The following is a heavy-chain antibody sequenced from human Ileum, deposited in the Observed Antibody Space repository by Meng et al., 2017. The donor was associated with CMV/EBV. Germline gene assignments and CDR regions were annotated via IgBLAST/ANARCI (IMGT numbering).Heavy chain of an antibody. V-gene: IGHV3-23*01. Sequence: GGSLRLSCAASGFTFSACSMNWFRQAPGKGLEWVSAFGSGGDIYYADSVKGRFTISRDNSKNTLYLQLNSLRAEDTAVYYCAKRGGPAPGRPGNYFDYWGQGTLVTVSS. CDR1: GFTFSACS. CDR2: FGSGGDI. J-gene: IGHJ4*02. CDR3: AKRGGPAPGRPGNYFDY. D-gene: IGHD2-2*01.